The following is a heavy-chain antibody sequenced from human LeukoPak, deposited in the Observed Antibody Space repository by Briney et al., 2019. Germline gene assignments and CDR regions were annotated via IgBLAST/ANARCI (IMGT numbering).Heavy chain of an antibody. J-gene: IGHJ3*02. V-gene: IGHV4-30-4*08. CDR1: GGSISSGDYY. CDR3: ARKGYSNAFDI. Sequence: SQTLSLTCTVPGGSISSGDYYWSWIRQPPGKGLEWIGYIYYSGSTYYNPSLQSRVIISVDTSKNQFSLKLSSVTAADTAVYYCARKGYSNAFDIWGQGTMVTVSS. CDR2: IYYSGST. D-gene: IGHD3-22*01.